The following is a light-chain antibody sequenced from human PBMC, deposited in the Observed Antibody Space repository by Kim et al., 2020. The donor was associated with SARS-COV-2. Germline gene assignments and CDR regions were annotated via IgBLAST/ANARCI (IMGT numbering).Light chain of an antibody. CDR2: TND. Sequence: GQRVTISCFGSSSTVGSNTVYWYQHLSGTAPKLLIYTNDQRPSGVPDRFSGAKSGTSASLAISGLQSEDEADYYCAAWDDSLNGPVFGGGTQLTVL. J-gene: IGLJ2*01. CDR3: AAWDDSLNGPV. V-gene: IGLV1-44*01. CDR1: SSTVGSNT.